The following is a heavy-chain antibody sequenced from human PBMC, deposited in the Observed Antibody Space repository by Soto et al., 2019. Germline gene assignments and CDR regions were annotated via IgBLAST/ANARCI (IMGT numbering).Heavy chain of an antibody. CDR1: GYTFTGYY. V-gene: IGHV1-2*04. J-gene: IGHJ6*02. CDR2: INPNSGGT. CDR3: ARERGDIVVVPAATYYYYGMDV. D-gene: IGHD2-2*01. Sequence: QVQLVQSGAEVKKPGASVKVSCKASGYTFTGYYMHWVRQAPGQGLEWMGWINPNSGGTNYAQKFQGWVNMPRDTSISTAYMELSRLRSDDTAVYYCARERGDIVVVPAATYYYYGMDVWGQGTTVTVSS.